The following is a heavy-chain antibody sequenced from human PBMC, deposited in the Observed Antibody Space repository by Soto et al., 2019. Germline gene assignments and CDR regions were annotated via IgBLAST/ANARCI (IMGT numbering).Heavy chain of an antibody. V-gene: IGHV1-2*02. J-gene: IGHJ1*01. CDR2: INADSGDT. D-gene: IGHD3-9*01. CDR3: ATRDYDILTGYLHI. CDR1: EHTSTIYY. Sequence: QAHLVQSGAEVRKPGASVKVSCQALEHTSTIYYIHWVRQARGQGLEWMGWINADSGDTTYAEDFRGRVTFTRDTSTSIFHMELSRLRLDDTAMYFCATRDYDILTGYLHIWGQGTLITVSS.